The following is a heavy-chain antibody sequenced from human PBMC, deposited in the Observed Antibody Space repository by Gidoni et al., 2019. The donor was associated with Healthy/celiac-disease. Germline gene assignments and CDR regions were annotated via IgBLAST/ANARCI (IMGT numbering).Heavy chain of an antibody. CDR2: ISGSGGST. V-gene: IGHV3-23*01. J-gene: IGHJ5*02. Sequence: EVQLLESGGGLVQPGGSLRLSCAASGFTFSSYAMSWVRQAPGKGLEWVSAISGSGGSTYYADSVKGRFTISRDNSKNTLYLQMNSLRAEDTAVYYCAKTAVPHRLNDNWFDPWGQGTLVTVSS. D-gene: IGHD4-17*01. CDR3: AKTAVPHRLNDNWFDP. CDR1: GFTFSSYA.